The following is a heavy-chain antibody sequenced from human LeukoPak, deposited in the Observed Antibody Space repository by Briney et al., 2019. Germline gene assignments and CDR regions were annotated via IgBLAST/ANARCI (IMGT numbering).Heavy chain of an antibody. CDR1: GFTFNTYS. CDR3: ARGAYYYED. CDR2: ISSSSSTI. J-gene: IGHJ4*02. Sequence: GGSLRLSCVASGFTFNTYSMNWVRQVPGKGLEWVSYISSSSSTIYYADSVKGRFTISRDNAKNSLYLQMNSLRAEDTAVYYCARGAYYYEDWGQGTLVTVSS. V-gene: IGHV3-48*01. D-gene: IGHD3-22*01.